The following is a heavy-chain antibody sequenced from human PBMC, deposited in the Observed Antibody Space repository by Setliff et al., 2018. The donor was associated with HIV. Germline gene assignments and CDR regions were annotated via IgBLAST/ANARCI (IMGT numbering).Heavy chain of an antibody. J-gene: IGHJ3*02. CDR1: GFSISSGYY. V-gene: IGHV4-38-2*01. CDR3: ARNYYDSSGYYFEAFDI. Sequence: TLSLTCDVSGFSISSGYYWGWIRQPPGKGLEWIGSIYHSGSTYYNPSLKSRVTISVDTSKNQFSLKLSSVTAADTAVYYCARNYYDSSGYYFEAFDIWGQGTMVTVSS. D-gene: IGHD3-22*01. CDR2: IYHSGST.